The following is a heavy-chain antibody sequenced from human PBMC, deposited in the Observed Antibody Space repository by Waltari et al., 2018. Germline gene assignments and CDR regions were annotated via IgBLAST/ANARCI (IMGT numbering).Heavy chain of an antibody. CDR2: IIPIFGTA. J-gene: IGHJ1*01. CDR3: ARARTFIAAAGTLFAEYFQH. Sequence: QVQLVQSGAEVKKPGSSVKVSCKASGGPFSRYAISWVRQAPGQGLGWMGRIIPIFGTANYAQKFQGRVTITADKSTSTAYMELSSLRSEDTAVYYCARARTFIAAAGTLFAEYFQHWGQGTLVTVSS. V-gene: IGHV1-69*08. D-gene: IGHD6-13*01. CDR1: GGPFSRYA.